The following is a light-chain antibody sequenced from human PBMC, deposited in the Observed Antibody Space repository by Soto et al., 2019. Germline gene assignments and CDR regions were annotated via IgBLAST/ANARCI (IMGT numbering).Light chain of an antibody. Sequence: DILLTQSPSTLSASVGDRVTMSCRASQTISTYLNWYQQKPGKAPRLLIYDASSLLSGVPSRFSGSGSGTDFTLTIASLQPEDFSTYYCQQSDSTPYTFGQGTKVDI. J-gene: IGKJ2*01. CDR3: QQSDSTPYT. V-gene: IGKV1-39*01. CDR1: QTISTY. CDR2: DAS.